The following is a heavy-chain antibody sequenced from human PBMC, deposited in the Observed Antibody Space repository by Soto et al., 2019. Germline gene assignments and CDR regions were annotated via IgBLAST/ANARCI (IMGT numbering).Heavy chain of an antibody. D-gene: IGHD3-3*01. Sequence: GGSLRLSCAASGFTFSSYWMHWVRQAPGKGLVWVSRINSDGSSTSYADSVKGRFTISRDNAKNTLYLQMNSLRAEDTAVYYCARDIEDFWSGYLYYFDYWGQGTLVTVSS. CDR1: GFTFSSYW. V-gene: IGHV3-74*01. J-gene: IGHJ4*02. CDR3: ARDIEDFWSGYLYYFDY. CDR2: INSDGSST.